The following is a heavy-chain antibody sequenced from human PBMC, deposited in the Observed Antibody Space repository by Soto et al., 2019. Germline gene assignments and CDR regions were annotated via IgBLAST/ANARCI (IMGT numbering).Heavy chain of an antibody. D-gene: IGHD2-2*01. V-gene: IGHV3-30*18. J-gene: IGHJ4*02. CDR3: AKDLLGTIKYYFDY. CDR1: GFTFSSYG. Sequence: QVQLVESGGGVVQPGRSLRLSCAASGFTFSSYGMHWVRQAPGKGLEWVAVISYDGSNKDYADSVKGRFTISRDNSKNKLYLQMNSLRAEDTAVYYCAKDLLGTIKYYFDYWGQGTLVTVSS. CDR2: ISYDGSNK.